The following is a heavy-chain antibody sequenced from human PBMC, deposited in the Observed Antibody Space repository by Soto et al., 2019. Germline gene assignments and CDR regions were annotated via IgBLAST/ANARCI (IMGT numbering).Heavy chain of an antibody. D-gene: IGHD6-19*01. Sequence: SETLSLTCAVYGGSFSGYYWSWIRQPPGKGLEWIGEINHSGSTNYNPSLKSRVTISVDTSKNQFSLKLNSVTPEDTAVYYCARDRAVAGIFYFDYWGQGTLVTVSS. CDR1: GGSFSGYY. J-gene: IGHJ4*02. V-gene: IGHV4-34*01. CDR2: INHSGST. CDR3: ARDRAVAGIFYFDY.